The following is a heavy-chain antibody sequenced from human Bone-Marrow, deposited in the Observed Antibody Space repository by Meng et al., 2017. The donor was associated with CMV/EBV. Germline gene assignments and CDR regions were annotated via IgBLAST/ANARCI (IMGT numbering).Heavy chain of an antibody. CDR2: ISYDGSNK. CDR3: AKDSDYWNKYFDF. J-gene: IGHJ4*02. V-gene: IGHV3-30*18. D-gene: IGHD2/OR15-2a*01. CDR1: GFTFIRHA. Sequence: CTDSGFTFIRHAMHWVRQAPGKGLDWVALISYDGSNKYYADSVKGRFTISRDNSKNTLYLQMDSLRAEDTALYYCAKDSDYWNKYFDFWGQGALVTVSS.